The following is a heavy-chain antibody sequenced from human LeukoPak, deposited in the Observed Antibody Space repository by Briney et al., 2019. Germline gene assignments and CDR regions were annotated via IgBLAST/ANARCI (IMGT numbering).Heavy chain of an antibody. V-gene: IGHV1-69*05. CDR3: ARDPNGYDSSGYQGY. D-gene: IGHD3-22*01. J-gene: IGHJ4*02. CDR2: IIPIFGTA. CDR1: GGTFSSYA. Sequence: SVRVSCKASGGTFSSYAISWVRQAPGQGLEWMGRIIPIFGTANYAQKFQGRVTITTDESTSTAYMELSSLRSEDTAVYYCARDPNGYDSSGYQGYWGQGTLVTVST.